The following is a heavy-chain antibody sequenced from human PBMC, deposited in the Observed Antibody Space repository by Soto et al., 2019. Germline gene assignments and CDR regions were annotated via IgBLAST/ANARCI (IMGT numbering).Heavy chain of an antibody. CDR2: IYYSGST. V-gene: IGHV4-59*01. D-gene: IGHD6-19*01. CDR1: GGSISSYY. CDR3: ARVRVGIAVAGTAGFDY. Sequence: PSETLSLTCTVSGGSISSYYWSWIRQPPGKGLEWIGYIYYSGSTNYNPPLKSRVTISVDTSKNQFSLKLSSVTAADTAVYYCARVRVGIAVAGTAGFDYWGQGTLVTVSS. J-gene: IGHJ4*02.